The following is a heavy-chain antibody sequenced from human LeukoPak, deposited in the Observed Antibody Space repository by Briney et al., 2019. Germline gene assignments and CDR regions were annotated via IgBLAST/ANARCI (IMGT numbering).Heavy chain of an antibody. CDR3: ARAYYDSSGFDY. Sequence: PSETLSLTCAVYGGSFSGYYWGWIRQPPGKGLEWIGEINHSGSTNYNPSLKSRVTISVDTSKNQFSLKLSSVTAADTAVYYCARAYYDSSGFDYWGQGTLVTVSS. CDR2: INHSGST. D-gene: IGHD3-22*01. CDR1: GGSFSGYY. V-gene: IGHV4-34*01. J-gene: IGHJ4*02.